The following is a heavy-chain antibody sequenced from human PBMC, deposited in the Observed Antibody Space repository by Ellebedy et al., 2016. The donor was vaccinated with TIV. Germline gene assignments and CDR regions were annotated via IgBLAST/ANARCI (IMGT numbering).Heavy chain of an antibody. CDR2: IYSGGST. J-gene: IGHJ3*02. D-gene: IGHD4-23*01. V-gene: IGHV3-53*01. Sequence: GGSLRLXCAASGFTVSSNYMSWVRQAPGKGLEWVSVIYSGGSTYYADSVKGRFTISRDNSKNTLYLQMNSLRAEDTAVYYCARDATVAYDAFDIWGQGTMVTVSS. CDR1: GFTVSSNY. CDR3: ARDATVAYDAFDI.